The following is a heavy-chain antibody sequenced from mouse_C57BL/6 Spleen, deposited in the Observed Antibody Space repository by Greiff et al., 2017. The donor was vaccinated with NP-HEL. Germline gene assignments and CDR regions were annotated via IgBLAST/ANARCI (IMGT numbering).Heavy chain of an antibody. CDR2: IYPGDGDT. CDR1: GYAFSSSW. D-gene: IGHD1-1*02. CDR3: AKRGYGGAY. V-gene: IGHV1-82*01. Sequence: QVQLKQSGPELVKPGASVKISCKASGYAFSSSWMNWVKQRPGKGLEWIGRIYPGDGDTNYNGKFKGKATLTADKSSSTAYMQLSSLTSEDSAVYFCAKRGYGGAYWGQGTLVTVSA. J-gene: IGHJ3*01.